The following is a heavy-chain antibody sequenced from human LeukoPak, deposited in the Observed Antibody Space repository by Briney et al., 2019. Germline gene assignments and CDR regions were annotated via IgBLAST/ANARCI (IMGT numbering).Heavy chain of an antibody. CDR1: GGSITTYY. CDR3: ARHRGTMIVATQYAFDI. J-gene: IGHJ3*02. Sequence: SETLSLTCTVSGGSITTYYWNWIRQPAGKGGEWLGRIYGTGNTNYNPSLASRITMSVDTSKDQFSLNLSSVTAADTAVYYCARHRGTMIVATQYAFDIWGQGTMVTVSS. CDR2: IYGTGNT. D-gene: IGHD3-22*01. V-gene: IGHV4-4*07.